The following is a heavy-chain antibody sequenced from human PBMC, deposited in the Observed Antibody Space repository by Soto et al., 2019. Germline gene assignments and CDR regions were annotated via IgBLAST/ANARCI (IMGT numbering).Heavy chain of an antibody. Sequence: ASVKVSCKASGYIFSRNDIHWVRQAPGQRLEWMGWMNAGNGNTRYSREFQARVTFTRDTAASTGYMELSSLRSEDTAVYYCARAAGMVALDYWGQGTLVPVAS. CDR1: GYIFSRND. J-gene: IGHJ4*02. CDR2: MNAGNGNT. V-gene: IGHV1-3*01. CDR3: ARAAGMVALDY. D-gene: IGHD3-10*01.